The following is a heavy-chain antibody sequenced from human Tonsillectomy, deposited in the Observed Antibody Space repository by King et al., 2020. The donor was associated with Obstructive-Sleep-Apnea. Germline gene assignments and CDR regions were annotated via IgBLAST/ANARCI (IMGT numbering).Heavy chain of an antibody. CDR3: TSSYSRGYYYYGMDV. V-gene: IGHV3-49*03. CDR2: IRSKAYGGTT. Sequence: QLVQSGGGLVQPGRSLRLSCTASGFTFGDYAMSWFRQAPGKGLEWVGFIRSKAYGGTTEYAASVKGRFTISRDDSKSIAYLQMNSLKTEDTAVYYCTSSYSRGYYYYGMDVWGQGTTVTVSS. J-gene: IGHJ6*02. CDR1: GFTFGDYA. D-gene: IGHD2-21*01.